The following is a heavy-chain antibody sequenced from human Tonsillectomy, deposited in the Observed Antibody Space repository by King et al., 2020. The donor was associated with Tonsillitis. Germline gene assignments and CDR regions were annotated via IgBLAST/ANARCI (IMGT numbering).Heavy chain of an antibody. Sequence: VQLQESGPGLVKPSETLSLTCIVSGGSISSYYWSWIRQPPGKGLEWIGYIYYSGGTNYNPSLTCRVTISVDTSKNQFSLKLSSVTAAATAVYYCARARRRDYDFWSGLVGGSDYWGQGTLVTVSS. CDR3: ARARRRDYDFWSGLVGGSDY. CDR2: IYYSGGT. D-gene: IGHD3-3*01. J-gene: IGHJ4*02. CDR1: GGSISSYY. V-gene: IGHV4-59*01.